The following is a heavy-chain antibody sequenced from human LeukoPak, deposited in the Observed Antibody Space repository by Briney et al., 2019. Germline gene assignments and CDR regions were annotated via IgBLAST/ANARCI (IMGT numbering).Heavy chain of an antibody. D-gene: IGHD4-17*01. CDR2: IYHSGST. V-gene: IGHV4-30-2*01. J-gene: IGHJ4*02. CDR3: ARMTTVTTVFDY. CDR1: GGSFSGYS. Sequence: SETLSLTCAVYGGSFSGYSWSWIRQPPGKGLEWIGYIYHSGSTYYNPSLKSRVTISVDRSKNQFSLKLSSVTAADTAVYYCARMTTVTTVFDYWGQGTLVTVSS.